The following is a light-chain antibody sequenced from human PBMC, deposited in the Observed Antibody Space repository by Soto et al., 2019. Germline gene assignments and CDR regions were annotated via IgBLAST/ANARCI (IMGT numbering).Light chain of an antibody. Sequence: VMTPSPASLSASPGEMVTLSCRASQNIRSSLAWYQQRPGQAPRLLIYDASTRATGIPPRFSGGGSGTECTVTSSSRQSEDFAIYYCQQYYIWPPYTFGQGTKVEF. J-gene: IGKJ2*01. CDR2: DAS. CDR3: QQYYIWPPYT. V-gene: IGKV3-15*01. CDR1: QNIRSS.